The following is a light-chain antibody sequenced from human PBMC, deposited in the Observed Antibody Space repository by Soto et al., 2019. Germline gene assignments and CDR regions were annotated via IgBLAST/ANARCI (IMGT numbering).Light chain of an antibody. CDR3: QQRSNWPGT. J-gene: IGKJ5*01. CDR2: XXX. CDR1: QSVSSY. V-gene: IGKV3-11*01. Sequence: EVVMRQSPATLSVSPGEGATLSCRASQSVSSYLAWYQQKPGQAPRLXXXXXXNRATGIPTRFSGSGSGIDFTLTISSLEPEDFAVYYCQQRSNWPGTFGQGTRLEIK.